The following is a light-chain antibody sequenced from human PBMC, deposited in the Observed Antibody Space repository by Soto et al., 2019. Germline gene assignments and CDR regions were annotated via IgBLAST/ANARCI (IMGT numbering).Light chain of an antibody. J-gene: IGKJ2*01. Sequence: DIQMTQSPSVVSASVGDRVTITCRASQGIGNYLAWFQQRPGEVPKRLIYASFNLHRGVQSRFSGSRSGTEFTLTISSLQPEDFAPYYCLHHRSYPFTFGQGTKL. V-gene: IGKV1-17*03. CDR2: ASF. CDR3: LHHRSYPFT. CDR1: QGIGNY.